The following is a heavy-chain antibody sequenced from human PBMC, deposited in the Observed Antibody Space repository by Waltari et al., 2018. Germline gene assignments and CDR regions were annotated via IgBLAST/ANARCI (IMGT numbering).Heavy chain of an antibody. CDR3: AKDMRGTMVRGVIPDY. D-gene: IGHD3-10*01. CDR1: GLPFDDYA. Sequence: EVQLVESGGGLVQPGRSLRLSCAASGLPFDDYAMHWVRQAPGKGLGWVSGISWNSGSIGYADSVKGRFTISRDNAKNSLYLQMNSLRAEDTALYYCAKDMRGTMVRGVIPDYWGQGTLVTVSS. CDR2: ISWNSGSI. J-gene: IGHJ4*02. V-gene: IGHV3-9*01.